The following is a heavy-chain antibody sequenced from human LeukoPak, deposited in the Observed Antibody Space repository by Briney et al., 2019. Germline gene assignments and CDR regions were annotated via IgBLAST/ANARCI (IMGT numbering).Heavy chain of an antibody. CDR1: GFTFSSYA. D-gene: IGHD2-2*02. Sequence: GRSLRLSCAASGFTFSSYAMHWVRQAPGKGLEWVAVISYDGSNKYYADSVKGRFIISRDNSKNTLYLQMNSLRAEDTAVYYCAREGEDCSSTSCYSGYLDYWGQGTLVTVSS. J-gene: IGHJ4*02. CDR2: ISYDGSNK. V-gene: IGHV3-30-3*01. CDR3: AREGEDCSSTSCYSGYLDY.